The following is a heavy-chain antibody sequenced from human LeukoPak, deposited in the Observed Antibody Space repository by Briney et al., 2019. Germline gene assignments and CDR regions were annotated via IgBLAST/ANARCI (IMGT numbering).Heavy chain of an antibody. CDR3: TRVVNGGHFDY. J-gene: IGHJ4*02. D-gene: IGHD2-8*01. CDR1: GASISSGKFY. Sequence: SETLSLTCTVSGASISSGKFYWSWIRQTPGKGLEWIGYVYHTGASGYHPSLKSRVAMSLDTSKNQVSLNLRSVTAADTAVYFCTRVVNGGHFDYWGQGTLVTVSS. CDR2: VYHTGAS. V-gene: IGHV4-61*01.